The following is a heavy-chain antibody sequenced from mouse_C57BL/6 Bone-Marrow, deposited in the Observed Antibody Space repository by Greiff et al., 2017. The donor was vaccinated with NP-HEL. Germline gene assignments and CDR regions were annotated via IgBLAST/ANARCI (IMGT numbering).Heavy chain of an antibody. J-gene: IGHJ2*01. CDR3: ARWHYGSSYDY. D-gene: IGHD1-1*01. Sequence: VQLQQPGAELVKPGASVKLSCKASGSTFTSYWMHGVKQRPGQGLGWIGMFNPNSVSTNYNEKFKSKATLTVDKSSRTAYMQLSSLTSEDSAVYYCARWHYGSSYDYWGQGTTLTVSS. V-gene: IGHV1-64*01. CDR1: GSTFTSYW. CDR2: FNPNSVST.